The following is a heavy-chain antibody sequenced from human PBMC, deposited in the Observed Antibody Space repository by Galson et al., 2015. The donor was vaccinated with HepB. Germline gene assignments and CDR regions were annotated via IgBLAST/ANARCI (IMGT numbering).Heavy chain of an antibody. D-gene: IGHD1-26*01. CDR1: GYTFTGYY. V-gene: IGHV1-2*02. CDR2: INPNSGGT. CDR3: ARDGYSGSYYYFDY. Sequence: SVKVSCKASGYTFTGYYMHWVRQAPGQGLEWMGWINPNSGGTNYAQKFQGRVTMTRDTSISTAYMELSRLRSDDTAVYYCARDGYSGSYYYFDYWGQGTLVTVSS. J-gene: IGHJ4*02.